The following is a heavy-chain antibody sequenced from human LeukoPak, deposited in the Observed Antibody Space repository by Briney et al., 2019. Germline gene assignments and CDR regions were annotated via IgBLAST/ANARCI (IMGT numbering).Heavy chain of an antibody. CDR2: VNHSGST. Sequence: SETLSLTCAVYGGSFSGYYWSWIRQPPGKGLEWIGEVNHSGSTNYNPSLKSRVTISVDTSKNQFSLKLSSVTAADTAVYYCARGPPFIAARRRGWFDPWGQGTLVTVSS. D-gene: IGHD6-13*01. J-gene: IGHJ5*02. V-gene: IGHV4-34*01. CDR3: ARGPPFIAARRRGWFDP. CDR1: GGSFSGYY.